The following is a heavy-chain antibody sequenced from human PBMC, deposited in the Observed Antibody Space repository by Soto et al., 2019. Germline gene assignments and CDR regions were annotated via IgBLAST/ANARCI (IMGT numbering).Heavy chain of an antibody. CDR2: IYHSGST. V-gene: IGHV4-4*02. D-gene: IGHD3-3*01. J-gene: IGHJ5*02. CDR1: GGSISSSNW. CDR3: ARASYDFWSGYSGWFDP. Sequence: PSETLSLTCAVSGGSISSSNWWSWVRQPPGKGLEWIGEIYHSGSTNYNPSLKSRVTISVDKSKNQFSLKLSSVTAADTAVYYCARASYDFWSGYSGWFDPWGQGTLVTVSS.